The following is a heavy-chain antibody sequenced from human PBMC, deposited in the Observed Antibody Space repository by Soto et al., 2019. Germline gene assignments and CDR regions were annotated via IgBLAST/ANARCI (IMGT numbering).Heavy chain of an antibody. CDR3: ASPYCSGGSCYLTEYFQH. D-gene: IGHD2-15*01. V-gene: IGHV3-30*03. CDR1: GFSFSYYA. J-gene: IGHJ1*01. Sequence: QVQLVESGGGEVQPGRSLRLSCAASGFSFSYYAMHWVRQAPGKGLEWVAVIAYDASKKYYADSVKGRFTISRDNSKNTLYLQMNSLRDEDTAVYYCASPYCSGGSCYLTEYFQHWGQGTLVTVSS. CDR2: IAYDASKK.